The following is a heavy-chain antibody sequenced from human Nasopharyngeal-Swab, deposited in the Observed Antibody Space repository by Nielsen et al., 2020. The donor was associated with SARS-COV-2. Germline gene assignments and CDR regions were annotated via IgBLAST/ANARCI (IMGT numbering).Heavy chain of an antibody. CDR1: GASISNHY. D-gene: IGHD2-21*01. V-gene: IGHV4-59*08. CDR3: AGGSGDRFDY. Sequence: SETLSLTCTVSGASISNHYWNWIRLPPGKGLEWIAFIYNTGRTIYNPSLQSRVTISSDTSKNQFSLKLTSVTAADMGVYFCAGGSGDRFDYWGQGALVTVSS. J-gene: IGHJ4*02. CDR2: IYNTGRT.